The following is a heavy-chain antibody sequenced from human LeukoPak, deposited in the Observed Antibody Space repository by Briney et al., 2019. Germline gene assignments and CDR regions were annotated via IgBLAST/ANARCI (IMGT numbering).Heavy chain of an antibody. V-gene: IGHV3-30*03. D-gene: IGHD3-3*01. CDR3: ARALLPNYDFWSGLDY. CDR1: GFTFSSYG. CDR2: ISYDGSNK. J-gene: IGHJ4*02. Sequence: PGGSLRLSCAASGFTFSSYGMHWVRQAPGKGLEWVAVISYDGSNKYYADSVKGRFTISRDNSKNTLYLQMNSLRAEDTAVYYCARALLPNYDFWSGLDYWGQGTLVTVSS.